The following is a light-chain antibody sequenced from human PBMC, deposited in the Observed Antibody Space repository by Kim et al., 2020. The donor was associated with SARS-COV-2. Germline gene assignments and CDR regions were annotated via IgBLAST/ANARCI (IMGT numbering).Light chain of an antibody. CDR3: QSADSSDTFWV. CDR1: ALQKQY. CDR2: EDT. V-gene: IGLV3-25*03. Sequence: PGPTARITCAGDALQKQYAYWFQQKPGQAPVVVIYEDTERPSGSPERFSGSTSGTTVTLTISGVQAEDEADYYCQSADSSDTFWVFGGGTKVTVL. J-gene: IGLJ3*02.